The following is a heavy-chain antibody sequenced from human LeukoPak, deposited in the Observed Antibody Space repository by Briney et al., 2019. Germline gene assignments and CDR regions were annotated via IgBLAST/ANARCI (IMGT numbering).Heavy chain of an antibody. V-gene: IGHV4-39*01. J-gene: IGHJ4*02. Sequence: SETLSLTCSVSGASISSGIYYWVWIRQPPGKGLEWIGSIYSSGSTYYNPSLKSRVTMSIDTSKNQFSLKLRSMTAADAAVYYCARQGEAVNRSGWIFDYWGQGALVTVSS. CDR3: ARQGEAVNRSGWIFDY. CDR2: IYSSGST. CDR1: GASISSGIYY. D-gene: IGHD6-19*01.